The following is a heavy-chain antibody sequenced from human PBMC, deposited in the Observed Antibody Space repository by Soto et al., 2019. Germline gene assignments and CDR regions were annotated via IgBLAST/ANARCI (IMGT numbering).Heavy chain of an antibody. V-gene: IGHV3-33*01. CDR1: GFTFSSYG. CDR2: IWYDGSNK. J-gene: IGHJ3*02. D-gene: IGHD3-22*01. CDR3: ARGAVYDSPRAFDI. Sequence: LRLSCAASGFTFSSYGMHWVRQAPGKGLEWVAVIWYDGSNKYYADSVKGRFTISRDNSKNTLYLQMNSLRAEDTAVYYCARGAVYDSPRAFDIWGQGTMVTVSS.